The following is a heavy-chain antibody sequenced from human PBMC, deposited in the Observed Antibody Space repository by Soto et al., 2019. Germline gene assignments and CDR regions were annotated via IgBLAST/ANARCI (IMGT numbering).Heavy chain of an antibody. CDR2: IVPITGMT. CDR3: SRGVASLVDS. D-gene: IGHD2-15*01. Sequence: QVQLVQSGAEVKKPGSSVRVSCTPSGGTFSSYTISWVRQARGQRLEWMGRIVPITGMTRYAQKFQGRLTITAVTSTTTAYLELSSLTSEDSAVYFCSRGVASLVDSWGQGTQVTVSS. J-gene: IGHJ4*02. CDR1: GGTFSSYT. V-gene: IGHV1-69*02.